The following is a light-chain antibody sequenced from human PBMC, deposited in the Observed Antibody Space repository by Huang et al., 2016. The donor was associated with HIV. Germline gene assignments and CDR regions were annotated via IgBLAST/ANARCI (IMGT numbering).Light chain of an antibody. Sequence: DIQMTQSPSSLSAFVGDTVSITCRASQNINTYLNWYQQKSGKAPNPLIYGAFSMHSGVPSRFSGSGSGTDFTHTISSPQREDLATYYCQQGYGTPRTFGQGTKVEIK. V-gene: IGKV1-39*01. CDR3: QQGYGTPRT. CDR1: QNINTY. CDR2: GAF. J-gene: IGKJ1*01.